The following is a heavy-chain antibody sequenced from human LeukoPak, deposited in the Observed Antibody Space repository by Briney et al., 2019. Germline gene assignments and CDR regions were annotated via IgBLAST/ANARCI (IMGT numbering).Heavy chain of an antibody. Sequence: GGSLRLSCAASVFTCSSYEMNWVRQAPGKGLEWASYISSSGSTIYYADSVKGRFTISRDNAKNSLYLQMNSLRAEDTAVYYCAKDGYYDSSAYYYVRYFDLWGRGTLVTVSS. CDR2: ISSSGSTI. J-gene: IGHJ2*01. CDR3: AKDGYYDSSAYYYVRYFDL. V-gene: IGHV3-48*03. CDR1: VFTCSSYE. D-gene: IGHD3-22*01.